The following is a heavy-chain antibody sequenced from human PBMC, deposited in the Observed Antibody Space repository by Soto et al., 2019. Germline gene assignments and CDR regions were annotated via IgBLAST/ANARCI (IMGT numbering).Heavy chain of an antibody. D-gene: IGHD6-6*01. CDR3: ARDRSNSPDYFDY. CDR2: IYYSGRT. Sequence: SETLSLTCAVSGGSINSDAYYWSWIRQPPGKGLEWIGHIYYSGRTYYSPSLESRLTISLDTSKNQFSLRLSSVNASDTAAYYCARDRSNSPDYFDYWGQGTLVTVSS. CDR1: GGSINSDAYY. J-gene: IGHJ4*02. V-gene: IGHV4-30-4*01.